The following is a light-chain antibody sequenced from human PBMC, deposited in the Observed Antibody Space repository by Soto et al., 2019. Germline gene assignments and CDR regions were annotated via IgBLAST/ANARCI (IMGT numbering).Light chain of an antibody. CDR2: AAS. V-gene: IGKV1-33*01. CDR3: QQYDNLLLT. CDR1: QDISNY. J-gene: IGKJ4*01. Sequence: DIQMTQSPSSLSASVGDRVTITCQASQDISNYLNWYQQKPGKAPKLLIYAASNLETGVPSRFSGSGSGTDFTCTISSLQPEDIATYYCQQYDNLLLTFGGGTKVEIK.